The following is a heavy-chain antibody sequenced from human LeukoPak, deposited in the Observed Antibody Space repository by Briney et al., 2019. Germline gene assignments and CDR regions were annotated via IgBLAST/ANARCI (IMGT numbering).Heavy chain of an antibody. Sequence: SETLSLTCTVSGGSISSYYWSWIRQPPGKGLEWIGYIYYSGSTNYNPSLKSRVTISVDTSKNQFSLKVNSVTAADTAVYYCATLGRVPGPGRYFDYWGQGTLVTVPS. CDR1: GGSISSYY. D-gene: IGHD7-27*01. V-gene: IGHV4-59*01. J-gene: IGHJ4*02. CDR2: IYYSGST. CDR3: ATLGRVPGPGRYFDY.